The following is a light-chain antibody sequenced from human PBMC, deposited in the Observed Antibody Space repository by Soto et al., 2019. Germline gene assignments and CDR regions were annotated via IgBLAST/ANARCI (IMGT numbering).Light chain of an antibody. CDR1: KNDIGLYDF. V-gene: IGLV2-8*01. CDR2: EVV. J-gene: IGLJ1*01. CDR3: KSYAGSNTYV. Sequence: QSVLTQPPSASGSPGQSFTISCTGTKNDIGLYDFVSWYQHHPGKAPRLIIYEVVQRPSGVPDRFSGSKSGNTASLTVSGLQAADEADYFCKSYAGSNTYVFGSGTRSPS.